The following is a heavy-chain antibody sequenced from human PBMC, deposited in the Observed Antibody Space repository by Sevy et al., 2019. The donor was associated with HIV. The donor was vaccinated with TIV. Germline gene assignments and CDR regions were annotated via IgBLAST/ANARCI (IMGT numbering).Heavy chain of an antibody. D-gene: IGHD3-10*01. V-gene: IGHV4-59*08. CDR3: AGENARGRGHS. Sequence: SETLSLTCTVSGGSITSLYWNWIRQPPGKGLEWIANIYYNGHINYNPSLKSRVTLSLDTSKNQFSLRLSSVTAADTAMYYCAGENARGRGHSRGQGTLVTVSS. CDR2: IYYNGHI. CDR1: GGSITSLY. J-gene: IGHJ5*01.